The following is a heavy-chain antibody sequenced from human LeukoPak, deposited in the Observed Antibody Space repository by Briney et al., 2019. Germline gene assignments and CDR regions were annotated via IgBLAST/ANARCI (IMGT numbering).Heavy chain of an antibody. Sequence: GRSLRLSCAAPGFTFSSYAMHWVRQAPGKGLEWVAVISYDGSNKYYADSVKGRFTISRDNSKNTLYLQMNSLRAEDTAVYYCAREVVAAAPTLFHFQHWGQGTLVTVSS. D-gene: IGHD6-13*01. V-gene: IGHV3-30-3*01. J-gene: IGHJ1*01. CDR3: AREVVAAAPTLFHFQH. CDR1: GFTFSSYA. CDR2: ISYDGSNK.